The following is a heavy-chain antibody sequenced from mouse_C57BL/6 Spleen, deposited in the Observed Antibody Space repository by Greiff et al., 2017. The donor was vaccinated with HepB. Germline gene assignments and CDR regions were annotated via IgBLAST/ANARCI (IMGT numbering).Heavy chain of an antibody. CDR3: ARNDYDALGC. CDR1: GFTFSDYG. CDR2: ISSGSSTI. V-gene: IGHV5-17*01. J-gene: IGHJ4*01. Sequence: EVQLQESGGGLVKPGGSLKLSCAASGFTFSDYGMHWVRQAPEQGLEWVAYISSGSSTIYYADTVKGRFTISRDNAKNTLFLQMTRLRSEDSAMYYCARNDYDALGCWGQGTSVTVAS.